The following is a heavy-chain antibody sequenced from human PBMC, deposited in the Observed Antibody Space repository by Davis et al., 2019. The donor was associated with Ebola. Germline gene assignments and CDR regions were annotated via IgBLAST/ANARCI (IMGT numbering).Heavy chain of an antibody. D-gene: IGHD6-19*01. CDR3: ARVYSSGWYGWFDP. CDR1: GGSISNYY. CDR2: IHYSGST. J-gene: IGHJ5*02. Sequence: SETLSLTCTVSGGSISNYYWSWIRQPPGKGLEWIGYIHYSGSTKYNPSLKSRVAISVDTSKNQFSLKLSSVTAADTAVYYCARVYSSGWYGWFDPWSPGTLVTVSA. V-gene: IGHV4-59*08.